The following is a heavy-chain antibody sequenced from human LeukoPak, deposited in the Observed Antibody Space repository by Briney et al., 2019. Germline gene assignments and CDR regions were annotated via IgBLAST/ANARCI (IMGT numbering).Heavy chain of an antibody. Sequence: SETLSLTCTDCGRSIRSHYWSCIRQPPGKGLEWIGYIYYSGSTNYNPSLKSRVTISVDTSKNQFSLKLSSVTAADTAVYYCGRGGGDQYEISGRVDYWGQGTLVTVSS. CDR2: IYYSGST. CDR3: GRGGGDQYEISGRVDY. CDR1: GRSIRSHY. D-gene: IGHD3-22*01. J-gene: IGHJ4*02. V-gene: IGHV4-59*11.